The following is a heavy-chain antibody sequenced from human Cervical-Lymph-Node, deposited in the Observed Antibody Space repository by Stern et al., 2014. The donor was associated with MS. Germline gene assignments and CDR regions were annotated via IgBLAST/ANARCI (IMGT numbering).Heavy chain of an antibody. V-gene: IGHV4-4*02. CDR3: ARGGGTDSPTYDY. J-gene: IGHJ4*02. CDR1: GASLSGVNW. CDR2: IFHTGDT. Sequence: VQLEESGPGLVKPSGTLSLTCTVSGASLSGVNWWTWVRQPPGKGLEWIGVIFHTGDTHYKPTLRSRVVILVDSPRSQFSLQLTSVTAADTAVYYCARGGGTDSPTYDYWGQGTLVTVS. D-gene: IGHD3-16*01.